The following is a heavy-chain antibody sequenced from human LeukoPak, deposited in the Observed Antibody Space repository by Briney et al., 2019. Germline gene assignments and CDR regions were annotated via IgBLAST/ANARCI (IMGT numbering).Heavy chain of an antibody. Sequence: PGGSLRLSRAASGFTFSSYSMNWVRQAPREGVERVSSLSSSSSHLYYADPVKCRFTISRDNAKNSLYLQMNSLRAEDTAVYYWAREATVTTCKYCQHWGQGTLVTVSS. V-gene: IGHV3-21*01. D-gene: IGHD4-17*01. J-gene: IGHJ1*01. CDR3: AREATVTTCKYCQH. CDR1: GFTFSSYS. CDR2: LSSSSSHL.